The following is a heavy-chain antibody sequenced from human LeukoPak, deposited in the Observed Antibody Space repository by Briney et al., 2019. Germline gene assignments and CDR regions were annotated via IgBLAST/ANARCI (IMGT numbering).Heavy chain of an antibody. Sequence: AGGSLILSCTASGFTFSSYSMNWVRQAPGKRLEWVSSITGSTSYIYYADSVKGRFTISRDSAKTSLYLQMNSLRAEDTAVYYCARDKDSLGWYYFDSWGQGTLVSVIS. CDR1: GFTFSSYS. D-gene: IGHD2-15*01. CDR2: ITGSTSYI. CDR3: ARDKDSLGWYYFDS. J-gene: IGHJ4*02. V-gene: IGHV3-21*01.